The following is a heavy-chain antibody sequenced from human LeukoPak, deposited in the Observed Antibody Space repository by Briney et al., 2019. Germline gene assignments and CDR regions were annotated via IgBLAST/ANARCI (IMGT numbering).Heavy chain of an antibody. V-gene: IGHV4-59*08. Sequence: SETLSLTCTVSGGSISPYSWSWIRQPPGKGLEWIGYIIYSGRSNYNPSLKSRVTISVATSKNEFYLELSSVTAADTAVYYCARDYHDTSGDNYVGGYYYMDVWGKGTTVTVSS. J-gene: IGHJ6*03. D-gene: IGHD3-22*01. CDR3: ARDYHDTSGDNYVGGYYYMDV. CDR1: GGSISPYS. CDR2: IIYSGRS.